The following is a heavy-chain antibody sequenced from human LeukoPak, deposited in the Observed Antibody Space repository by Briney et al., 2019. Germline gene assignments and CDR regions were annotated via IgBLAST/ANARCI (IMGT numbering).Heavy chain of an antibody. Sequence: HSATLSLTCTVSGGSIISYYWSWIRQPPGKGLEWIGYIYYSGSTNYNPSLKSRVTISVDTSKNQFSLKLSSVTAADTAVYYCARGSGDGYNYDYWGQGTLVTVSS. V-gene: IGHV4-59*01. CDR1: GGSIISYY. CDR3: ARGSGDGYNYDY. J-gene: IGHJ4*02. D-gene: IGHD5-24*01. CDR2: IYYSGST.